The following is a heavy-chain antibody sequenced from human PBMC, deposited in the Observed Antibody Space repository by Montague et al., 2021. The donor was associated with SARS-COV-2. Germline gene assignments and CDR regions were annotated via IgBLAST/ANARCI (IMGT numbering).Heavy chain of an antibody. Sequence: SETLSLTCTVSGGSLNKHYWSWIRKAPGKELEWLGNIFYKGNTXXXVXXGGRVSMSLDTPQNQFSLRLTSLTAADTAVYDCARSISSSGARDNWGQGILVTAS. D-gene: IGHD3-22*01. CDR1: GGSLNKHY. CDR2: IFYKGNT. J-gene: IGHJ4*02. CDR3: ARSISSSGARDN. V-gene: IGHV4-59*11.